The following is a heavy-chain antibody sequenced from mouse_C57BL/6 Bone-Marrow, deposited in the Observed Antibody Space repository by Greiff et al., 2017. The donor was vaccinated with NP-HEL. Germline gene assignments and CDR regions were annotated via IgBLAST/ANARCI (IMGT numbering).Heavy chain of an antibody. D-gene: IGHD4-1*01. CDR2: IHPNSGST. Sequence: VKLQESGAELVKPGASVKLSCKASGYTFTSYWMHWVKQRPGQGLEWIGMIHPNSGSTNYNEKFKSKATLTVDKSSSTAYMQLSSLTSEDSAVYYCARLTGTWFAYWGQGTLVTVSA. J-gene: IGHJ3*01. CDR1: GYTFTSYW. V-gene: IGHV1-64*01. CDR3: ARLTGTWFAY.